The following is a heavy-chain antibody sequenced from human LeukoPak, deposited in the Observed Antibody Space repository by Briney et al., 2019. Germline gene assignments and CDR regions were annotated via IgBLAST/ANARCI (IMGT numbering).Heavy chain of an antibody. CDR3: ATCRDEFGDYGFTS. Sequence: SETLSLTCTVSGGSISSGGYSWSWIRQPPGKGLEWIGYIYDSGSAKYNPSLKSRVTFSVDTSKNLFSLKLTSLTAADTAVYYCATCRDEFGDYGFTSWGQGTLVTVSS. J-gene: IGHJ5*02. CDR2: IYDSGSA. D-gene: IGHD4-17*01. V-gene: IGHV4-61*08. CDR1: GGSISSGGYS.